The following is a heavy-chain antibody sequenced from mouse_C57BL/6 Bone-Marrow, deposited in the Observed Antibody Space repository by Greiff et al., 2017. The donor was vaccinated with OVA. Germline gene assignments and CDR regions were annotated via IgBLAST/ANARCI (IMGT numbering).Heavy chain of an antibody. V-gene: IGHV1-15*01. J-gene: IGHJ2*01. CDR3: TRGYGYYFDY. CDR2: IDPETGGT. D-gene: IGHD3-1*01. CDR1: GYTFTDYE. Sequence: VQLQESGAELVRPGASVTPSCKASGYTFTDYEMHWVKQTPVHGLEWIGAIDPETGGTAYNQKFKGKAILTADKSSSTAYMELRSLTSEDSAVYYCTRGYGYYFDYWGQGTTLTVSS.